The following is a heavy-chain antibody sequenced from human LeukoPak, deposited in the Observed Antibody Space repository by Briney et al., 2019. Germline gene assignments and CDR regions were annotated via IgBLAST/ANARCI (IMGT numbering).Heavy chain of an antibody. CDR3: ARDLPDRYYDSSGYPDY. J-gene: IGHJ4*02. Sequence: GGSLRLSCAASGFTFSSYSMNWVRQAPGKGLEWVSVIYSGGSTYYADSVKGRFTISRDNSKNTLYLQMNSLRAEDTAVYYCARDLPDRYYDSSGYPDYWGQGTLVTVSS. V-gene: IGHV3-66*01. CDR2: IYSGGST. CDR1: GFTFSSYS. D-gene: IGHD3-22*01.